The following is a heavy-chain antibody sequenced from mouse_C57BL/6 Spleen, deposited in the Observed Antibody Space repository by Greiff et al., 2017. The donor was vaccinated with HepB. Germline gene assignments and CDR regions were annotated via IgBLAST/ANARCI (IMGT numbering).Heavy chain of an antibody. J-gene: IGHJ2*01. Sequence: QVQLQQSGAELVRPGASVTLSCKASGYTFTDYEMHWVKQTPVHGLEWIGAIDPETGGTAYNQKFKGKAILTADKSSSTAYMELRSLTSEDSAVYYCSQGVVGTEDYWGQGTTLTVSS. V-gene: IGHV1-15*01. CDR2: IDPETGGT. CDR3: SQGVVGTEDY. CDR1: GYTFTDYE. D-gene: IGHD1-1*01.